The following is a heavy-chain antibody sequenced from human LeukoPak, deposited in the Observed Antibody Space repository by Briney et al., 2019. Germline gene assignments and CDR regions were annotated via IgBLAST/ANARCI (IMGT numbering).Heavy chain of an antibody. D-gene: IGHD6-19*01. CDR1: GFTFNNYA. CDR3: ARGARSVSSGHFDY. J-gene: IGHJ4*02. CDR2: ISYDGSNK. Sequence: PGGSLRLSCAASGFTFNNYAMHWVRQAPGKGLEWVAVISYDGSNKYYADSVRGRFTISRDNSKNTLYLQMNSLRAEDTAVYYCARGARSVSSGHFDYWGQGTLVTVSS. V-gene: IGHV3-30-3*01.